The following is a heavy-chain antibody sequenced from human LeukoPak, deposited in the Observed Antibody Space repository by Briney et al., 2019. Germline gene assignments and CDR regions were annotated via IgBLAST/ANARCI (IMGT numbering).Heavy chain of an antibody. CDR1: GYTFTGYY. D-gene: IGHD2-2*01. J-gene: IGHJ3*02. CDR2: INPNSGGT. V-gene: IGHV1-2*02. Sequence: ASVKVSCKASGYTFTGYYMHWVRQAPGQGLEWMGWINPNSGGTNYAQKFQGRVTMTRDTSISTAYMELSRLRSDDTAVYYCAREHRPQLIPDAFDIWGQGTMVTVSS. CDR3: AREHRPQLIPDAFDI.